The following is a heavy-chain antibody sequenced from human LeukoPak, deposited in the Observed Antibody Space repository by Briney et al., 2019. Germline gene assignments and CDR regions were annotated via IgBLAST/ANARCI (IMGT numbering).Heavy chain of an antibody. CDR1: GGSISSSSYY. CDR2: INYSGST. D-gene: IGHD3-10*01. V-gene: IGHV4-39*07. J-gene: IGHJ4*02. Sequence: PSETLSLTCTVSGGSISSSSYYWGWIRQPPGKGLEWIGSINYSGSTYYNPSLKSRVTISVDRSKNQFSLKLSSVTAADTAVYYCARGREVDGSGSSDYWGQGTLVTVSS. CDR3: ARGREVDGSGSSDY.